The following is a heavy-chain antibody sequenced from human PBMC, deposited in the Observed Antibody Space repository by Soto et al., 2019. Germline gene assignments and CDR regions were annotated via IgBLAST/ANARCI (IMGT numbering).Heavy chain of an antibody. V-gene: IGHV3-64D*06. Sequence: PGGSRRLSWSASGFTFISYAMHWVRQAPGKGLEYVSAISSNGGSTYYADSVKGRFTISRDNSKNTLYLQMSSLRAEDTAVYYCVKEYCSSTSCLNWFDPWGQGTLVTVSS. CDR1: GFTFISYA. J-gene: IGHJ5*02. D-gene: IGHD2-2*01. CDR2: ISSNGGST. CDR3: VKEYCSSTSCLNWFDP.